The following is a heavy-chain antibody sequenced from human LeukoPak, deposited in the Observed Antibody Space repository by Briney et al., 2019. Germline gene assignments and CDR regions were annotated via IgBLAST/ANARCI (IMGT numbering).Heavy chain of an antibody. V-gene: IGHV3-23*01. CDR2: ISGSDIST. CDR1: GFTFTTYA. D-gene: IGHD2-15*01. Sequence: GGSLRLSCAASGFTFTTYAMSWVRQAPGKGLEWVSTISGSDISTYYADSVKGRITTSRDNSKNTLYLQMNSLRAEDTAVYYCAKKEALYCSGGNCYYFDYWGQGTLVTVSS. CDR3: AKKEALYCSGGNCYYFDY. J-gene: IGHJ4*02.